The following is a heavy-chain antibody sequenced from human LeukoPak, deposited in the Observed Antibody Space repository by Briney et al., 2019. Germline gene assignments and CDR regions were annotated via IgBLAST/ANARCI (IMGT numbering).Heavy chain of an antibody. Sequence: SETLSLTCAVYGGSFSGYYWSWIRQPPGKGLEWIGEINHSGSTNYNPSLKSRVTISVDKSKNHFSLKLSSVTAADTALYYCARLLFGGYYYYYGMDVWGQGTTVTVSS. CDR2: INHSGST. CDR3: ARLLFGGYYYYYGMDV. D-gene: IGHD3-10*01. V-gene: IGHV4-34*01. CDR1: GGSFSGYY. J-gene: IGHJ6*02.